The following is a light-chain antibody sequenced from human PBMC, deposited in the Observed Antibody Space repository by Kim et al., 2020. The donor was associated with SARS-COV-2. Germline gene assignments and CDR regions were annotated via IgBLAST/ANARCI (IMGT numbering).Light chain of an antibody. CDR2: DAT. J-gene: IGKJ1*01. CDR3: QQSNNWPPLT. CDR1: RTIKNR. Sequence: SPEERAPPSCRASRTIKNRLVWYQHKPGQAPRLLIYDATTRATGIPARFIGSGSETDFTLTISNLQSEDFAVYYCQQSNNWPPLTFGQGTKVDIK. V-gene: IGKV3-15*01.